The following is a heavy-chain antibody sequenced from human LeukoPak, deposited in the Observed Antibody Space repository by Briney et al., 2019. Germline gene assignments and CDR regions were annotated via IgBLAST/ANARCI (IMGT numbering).Heavy chain of an antibody. D-gene: IGHD1-14*01. V-gene: IGHV3-48*04. CDR1: GFTFSAYH. CDR2: ISTDSGTL. CDR3: ARETGAWFDY. Sequence: GGSLRLSCASSGFTFSAYHMNWVRQAPGKGLEWISFISTDSGTLYYADSVKGRFTISRDNSKNTLYLQMNSLRAEDTAVYYCARETGAWFDYWGQGTLVTVSS. J-gene: IGHJ4*02.